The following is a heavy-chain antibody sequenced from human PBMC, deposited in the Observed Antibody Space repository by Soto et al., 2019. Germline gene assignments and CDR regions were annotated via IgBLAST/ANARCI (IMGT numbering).Heavy chain of an antibody. CDR2: IYNDGKT. D-gene: IGHD3-10*01. J-gene: IGHJ6*02. CDR1: GLPVSPNY. V-gene: IGHV3-53*01. Sequence: GGSLRLSCAASGLPVSPNYMSWVRQAPGKGLAWVSVIYNDGKTYSADSVKGRFTISRDASKNTLHLQRDSLRDEDAAVYYCVRPLPSGQNYGMDVWGQGTTVTVSS. CDR3: VRPLPSGQNYGMDV.